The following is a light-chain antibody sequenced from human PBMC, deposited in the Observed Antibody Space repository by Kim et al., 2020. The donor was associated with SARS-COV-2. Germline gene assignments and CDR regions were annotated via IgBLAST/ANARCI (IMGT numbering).Light chain of an antibody. CDR3: HQYGSSPWT. CDR1: QSVSGSY. V-gene: IGKV3-20*01. Sequence: SPGERATLSCRASQSVSGSYLAWYQQKPGQAPRLLIYGASSRATGIPDRFSGSASGTDFTLTISRLEPEDFAVYYCHQYGSSPWTFGQGTKVEIK. CDR2: GAS. J-gene: IGKJ1*01.